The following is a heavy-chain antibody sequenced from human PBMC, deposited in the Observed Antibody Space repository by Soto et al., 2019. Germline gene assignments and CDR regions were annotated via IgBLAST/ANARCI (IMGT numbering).Heavy chain of an antibody. J-gene: IGHJ3*02. CDR3: AADYKVDYDFWSGYRPNAFDI. Sequence: VASVKVSCKASGYTFTSHDMHWVRQAPGQGLEWMGIINPSGGTTSYAQKFQGRVTMTRDTSTSTVYMEVSSLRSEDTAVYYCAADYKVDYDFWSGYRPNAFDIWGQGTMVTVSS. V-gene: IGHV1-46*01. D-gene: IGHD3-3*01. CDR1: GYTFTSHD. CDR2: INPSGGTT.